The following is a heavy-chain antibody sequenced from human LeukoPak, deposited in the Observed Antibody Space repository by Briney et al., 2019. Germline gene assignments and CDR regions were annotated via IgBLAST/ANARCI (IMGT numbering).Heavy chain of an antibody. J-gene: IGHJ4*02. CDR1: GFTFGTYG. D-gene: IGHD2/OR15-2a*01. CDR2: TRYDGSNK. Sequence: GGSLRLSCAAPGFTFGTYGMHWVRPAPGQGLEWVAFTRYDGSNKDYVDSVKGRFTISRDNSKNTLYLQMNSLRAEDTALYYCAKDDSGNSLDYWGQGTPVTVSS. CDR3: AKDDSGNSLDY. V-gene: IGHV3-30*02.